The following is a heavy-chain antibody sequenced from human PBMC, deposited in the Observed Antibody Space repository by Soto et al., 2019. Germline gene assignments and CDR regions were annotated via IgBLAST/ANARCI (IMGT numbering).Heavy chain of an antibody. V-gene: IGHV4-61*01. J-gene: IGHJ6*02. Sequence: QVQLQESGPGLVKPSETLSLTCTVSGGSVSSESHYWSWIRQTPGQGPEWIGYIYYTGSTNYNPSLKGRVTVSVDTSRDQGSLRLRSGTRAGTAVDYCARDPYDFRIGSYDYDMEVWGQGTKVTVSS. CDR3: ARDPYDFRIGSYDYDMEV. D-gene: IGHD3-3*01. CDR2: IYYTGST. CDR1: GGSVSSESHY.